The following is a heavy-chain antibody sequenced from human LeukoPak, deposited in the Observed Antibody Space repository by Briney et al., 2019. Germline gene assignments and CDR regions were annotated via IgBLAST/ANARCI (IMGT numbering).Heavy chain of an antibody. D-gene: IGHD3-10*01. CDR2: IKEDGSEK. CDR3: ARDRSGSSHYYFDY. Sequence: GGSLRLSCAASGFTFTSYWMSWVRQAPGKGLEWVANIKEDGSEKYYVDSVKGRFTISRDNAKNSVSLQMNSLRAEDTAVYYCARDRSGSSHYYFDYWGQGTLVTVSS. V-gene: IGHV3-7*01. J-gene: IGHJ4*02. CDR1: GFTFTSYW.